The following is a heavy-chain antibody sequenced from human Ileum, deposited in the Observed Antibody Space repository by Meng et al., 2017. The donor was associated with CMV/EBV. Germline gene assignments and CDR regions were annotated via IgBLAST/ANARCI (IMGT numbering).Heavy chain of an antibody. CDR2: ICGTGTT. CDR1: GDSLSTSS. J-gene: IGHJ5*02. D-gene: IGHD3-10*01. V-gene: IGHV4-4*07. CDR3: ARRIREVREISWENWFAP. Sequence: VLVQGSGPGLVGPSGTLSLTCTVSGDSLSTSSWNWIRQSAGSRLEWIGRICGTGTTNYNPSFKSRVTLSLDKSKNQFSLKLSSVTAADTAVYYCARRIREVREISWENWFAPWGQGTLVTVSS.